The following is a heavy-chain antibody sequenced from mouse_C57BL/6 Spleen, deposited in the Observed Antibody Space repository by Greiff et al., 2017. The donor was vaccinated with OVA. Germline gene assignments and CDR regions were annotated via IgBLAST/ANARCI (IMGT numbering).Heavy chain of an antibody. CDR2: IDPETGGT. D-gene: IGHD3-2*02. CDR1: GYTFTDYE. J-gene: IGHJ4*01. V-gene: IGHV1-15*01. CDR3: TRQAYCYAMDY. Sequence: QVQLQQSGAELVRPGASVTLSCKASGYTFTDYEMHWVKQTPVHGLEWIGAIDPETGGTAYNQKFKGKAILTADKSSSTAYMELRSLTSEDSAVYYCTRQAYCYAMDYWGQGTSVTVSS.